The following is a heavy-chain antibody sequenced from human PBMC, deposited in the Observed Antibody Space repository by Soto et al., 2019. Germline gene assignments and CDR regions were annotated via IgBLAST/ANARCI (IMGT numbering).Heavy chain of an antibody. CDR1: GGSISSTHW. CDR2: IFHSGIT. Sequence: SETLSLTCAVSGGSISSTHWWAWVRQPPGKGLEYIGQIFHSGITNYNLSLESRVTISLDKSKSQFSLELNSVTGADTAIYYCARGFSGYCSGGSCSSFDYWGQGTLVTVSS. CDR3: ARGFSGYCSGGSCSSFDY. V-gene: IGHV4-4*02. D-gene: IGHD2-15*01. J-gene: IGHJ4*02.